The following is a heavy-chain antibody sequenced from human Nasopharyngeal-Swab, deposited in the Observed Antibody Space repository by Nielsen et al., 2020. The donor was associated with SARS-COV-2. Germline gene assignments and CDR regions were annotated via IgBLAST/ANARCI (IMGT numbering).Heavy chain of an antibody. CDR1: GFTFSNYA. J-gene: IGHJ4*02. Sequence: GGSLRLSCAASGFTFSNYAMSWVRQAPGKGLEWVSILTGSGQTTYYADSVKGRFTISRDNSKNTLYLQMNSLRAEDTAVYYCIAAAGTGSFDYWGQGTLVTVSS. D-gene: IGHD6-13*01. CDR3: IAAAGTGSFDY. V-gene: IGHV3-23*01. CDR2: LTGSGQTT.